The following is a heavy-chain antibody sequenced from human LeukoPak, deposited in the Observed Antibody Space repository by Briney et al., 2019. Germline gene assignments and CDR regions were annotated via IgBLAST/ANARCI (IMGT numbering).Heavy chain of an antibody. CDR2: MNPNSGNT. Sequence: EASVKVSCKASGYTFTSYDINWVRQATGQRLGWMGWMNPNSGNTGYAQKFQGRVTMTTDTSTSTAYMELRSLRSDDTAVYYCARDKYYYGSGSQHNWFDPWGQGTLVTVSS. J-gene: IGHJ5*02. CDR3: ARDKYYYGSGSQHNWFDP. D-gene: IGHD3-10*01. V-gene: IGHV1-8*02. CDR1: GYTFTSYD.